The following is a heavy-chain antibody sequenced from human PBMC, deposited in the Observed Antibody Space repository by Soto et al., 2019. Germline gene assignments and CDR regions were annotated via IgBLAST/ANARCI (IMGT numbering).Heavy chain of an antibody. D-gene: IGHD3-10*01. V-gene: IGHV4-31*03. Sequence: SETLSLTCTVSGFSISSGGYYWSWIRQHPGKGLEWIGYIYYSGSTYYNPSLKSRVTISVDTSKNQFSLKLSSVTAADTAVYYCARERITMGRGVMISWFDPWGQGTLVTVSS. CDR2: IYYSGST. J-gene: IGHJ5*02. CDR3: ARERITMGRGVMISWFDP. CDR1: GFSISSGGYY.